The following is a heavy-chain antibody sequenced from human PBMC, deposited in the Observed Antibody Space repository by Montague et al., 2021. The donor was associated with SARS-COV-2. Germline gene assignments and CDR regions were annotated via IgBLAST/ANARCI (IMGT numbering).Heavy chain of an antibody. D-gene: IGHD3-10*01. CDR3: ARDRFDFGAGRQGTIDF. Sequence: SETLSLTCSVSGDSITNPDWTWIRQPAGKGLEWIGRMHFTGKTNFSPFFSSRLTMSADTSKNQFSLKLTSVTAADTAIYFCARDRFDFGAGRQGTIDFWGQGTLVTVSS. V-gene: IGHV4-4*07. CDR1: GDSITNPD. CDR2: MHFTGKT. J-gene: IGHJ4*02.